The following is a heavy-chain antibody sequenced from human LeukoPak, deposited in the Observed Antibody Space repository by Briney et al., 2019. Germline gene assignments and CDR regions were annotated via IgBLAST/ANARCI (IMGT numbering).Heavy chain of an antibody. D-gene: IGHD3-10*01. CDR2: ISSSGNTV. J-gene: IGHJ6*04. CDR1: GFSFTNYD. CDR3: ARSRMIRRGSVTMDYGLDV. V-gene: IGHV3-48*03. Sequence: GGSLRLSCAASGFSFTNYDISWVRQAPGKGLEWVSFISSSGNTVYYSESVTGRFTISRDNAKNSVHVQMDSLRADDTALYFCARSRMIRRGSVTMDYGLDVWGKGTTVTVSS.